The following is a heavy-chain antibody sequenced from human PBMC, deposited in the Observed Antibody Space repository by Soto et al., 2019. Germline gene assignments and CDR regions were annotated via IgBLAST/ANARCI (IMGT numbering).Heavy chain of an antibody. CDR2: IYYSGST. D-gene: IGHD3-3*01. Sequence: SETLSLTCTVSGGSIISYYWSWIRQPPGKGLEWIGYIYYSGSTNYNPSLKSRVTISVDTSKNQFSLKLSSVTAADTAVYYCASTIFGVVSGPSYYYMDVWGKGTTVTVSS. V-gene: IGHV4-59*01. J-gene: IGHJ6*03. CDR1: GGSIISYY. CDR3: ASTIFGVVSGPSYYYMDV.